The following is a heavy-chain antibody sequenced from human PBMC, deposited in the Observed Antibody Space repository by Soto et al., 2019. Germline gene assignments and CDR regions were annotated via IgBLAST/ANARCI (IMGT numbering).Heavy chain of an antibody. Sequence: EVQLLESGGGLVQPGGSLRLSCAASGFTFSTYAMIWVRQAPGKGLEWVSTITTSGGNTYYADSVQGRFTISRDNSKNTLDLQMNSLRDEDTAVYYCAGRYCTNGVCYTNDYSYIDVWGKGTTVTVSS. CDR1: GFTFSTYA. CDR2: ITTSGGNT. D-gene: IGHD2-8*01. J-gene: IGHJ6*03. CDR3: AGRYCTNGVCYTNDYSYIDV. V-gene: IGHV3-23*01.